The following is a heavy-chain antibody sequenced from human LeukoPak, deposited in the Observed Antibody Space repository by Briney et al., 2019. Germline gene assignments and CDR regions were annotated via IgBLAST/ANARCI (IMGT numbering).Heavy chain of an antibody. Sequence: GGSLRLSCAASGFTFSSYWMSWVRQAPGKGLEWVANIKQDGSEKYYVDSVKGRFTTSRDNAKNSLYLQMNSLRAEDTAVYYCARVISYYYDSSGYQFDYWGQGTLVTVSS. D-gene: IGHD3-22*01. J-gene: IGHJ4*02. CDR2: IKQDGSEK. CDR3: ARVISYYYDSSGYQFDY. V-gene: IGHV3-7*01. CDR1: GFTFSSYW.